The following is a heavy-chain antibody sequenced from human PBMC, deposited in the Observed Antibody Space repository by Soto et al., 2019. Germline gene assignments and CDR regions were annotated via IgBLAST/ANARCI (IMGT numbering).Heavy chain of an antibody. CDR3: ARAYGDYLPDY. Sequence: GGSLRLSCAASGFTFSSYDMHWVRQATGKGLEWVSAIGTAGDTYYPGSVKGRFTISRENAKNSLYLQMNSLRAEDTAVYYCARAYGDYLPDYWGQGTLVTVSS. CDR2: IGTAGDT. D-gene: IGHD4-17*01. V-gene: IGHV3-13*01. CDR1: GFTFSSYD. J-gene: IGHJ4*02.